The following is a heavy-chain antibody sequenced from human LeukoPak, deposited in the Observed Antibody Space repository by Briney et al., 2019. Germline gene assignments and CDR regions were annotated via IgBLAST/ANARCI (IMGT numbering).Heavy chain of an antibody. CDR3: AKDGGYYYDSSGNLDY. Sequence: GGSLRLSCVASGFTFDDYAMHWVRHAPGKGMEWVSGINWNSGSIGYADSVKGRFTISRDNAKNSLYLQMNSLRAEDTALYYCAKDGGYYYDSSGNLDYWGQGTLVTVSS. CDR2: INWNSGSI. J-gene: IGHJ4*02. D-gene: IGHD3-22*01. V-gene: IGHV3-9*01. CDR1: GFTFDDYA.